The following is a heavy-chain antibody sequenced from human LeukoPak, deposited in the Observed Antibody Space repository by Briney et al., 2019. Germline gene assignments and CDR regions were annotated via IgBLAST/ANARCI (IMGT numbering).Heavy chain of an antibody. CDR2: INHSGNT. CDR3: AREIISGPQNIDAFDI. V-gene: IGHV4-34*01. D-gene: IGHD2-8*02. CDR1: GGSFSGYY. Sequence: SETLSLTCSVNGGSFSGYYWSWIRQPPGKGLEWIGEINHSGNTNYNPSLKSRVTISVDTSKNQFSLKLSSVTAADTAVYYCAREIISGPQNIDAFDIWGQGTMVTVSS. J-gene: IGHJ3*02.